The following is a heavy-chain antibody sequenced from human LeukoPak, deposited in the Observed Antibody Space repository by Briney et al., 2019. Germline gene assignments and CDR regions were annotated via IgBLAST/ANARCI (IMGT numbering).Heavy chain of an antibody. V-gene: IGHV5-51*01. J-gene: IGHJ4*02. CDR3: ARLACSGGSCSHRYYFDY. CDR1: GYSFTTYW. CDR2: IYPGDSDT. D-gene: IGHD2-15*01. Sequence: GESLKISCKGSGYSFTTYWIGWVRQMPGKGLEWMGNIYPGDSDTRKSPSFQGQVTISADKSISTAYLQWGSLKASDTAMYYCARLACSGGSCSHRYYFDYWGQGTLVTVSS.